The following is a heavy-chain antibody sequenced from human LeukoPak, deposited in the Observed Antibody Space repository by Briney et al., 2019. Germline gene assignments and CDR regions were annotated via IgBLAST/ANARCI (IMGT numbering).Heavy chain of an antibody. V-gene: IGHV3-74*01. CDR1: GFTFSSYW. CDR2: INSDGSST. CDR3: ARDITRFTNYYYYGMDV. Sequence: GGSLRLSCAASGFTFSSYWMHWVRQGPGKGLVWVSRINSDGSSTSYADSVKGRFTISRDNAKNTLYLQMNSLRAEDTAAYYCARDITRFTNYYYYGMDVWGQGTTVTVSS. D-gene: IGHD3-9*01. J-gene: IGHJ6*02.